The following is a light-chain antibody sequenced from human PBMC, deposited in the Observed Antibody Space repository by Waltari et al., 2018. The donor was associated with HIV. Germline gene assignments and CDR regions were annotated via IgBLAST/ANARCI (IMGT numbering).Light chain of an antibody. Sequence: QSVLTQPPSVSGAPGQRVTISCTGSSSNIGAHYDVQWYQQLPGTAPKLLIYGNHHRPSRVPDRFSGSKSCTSASLAITGLHAWDEADYYCQSYDSSLSGSGVFGGGTKLTVL. CDR1: SSNIGAHYD. J-gene: IGLJ3*02. CDR3: QSYDSSLSGSGV. V-gene: IGLV1-40*01. CDR2: GNH.